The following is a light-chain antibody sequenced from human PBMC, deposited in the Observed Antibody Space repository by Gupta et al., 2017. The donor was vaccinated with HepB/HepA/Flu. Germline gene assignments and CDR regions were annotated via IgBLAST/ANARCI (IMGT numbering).Light chain of an antibody. J-gene: IGLJ2*01. V-gene: IGLV2-23*02. Sequence: QSALTQPASVSGSPGQSINIPCTGTSSDVEIYNFVSWYQQHPGKAPSLMIFEVSKRPSGVSNRFPGSKSGNTASPTISGLQAEDEADYYCCSYAGRRILVVFGGGTKLTVL. CDR2: EVS. CDR1: SSDVEIYNF. CDR3: CSYAGRRILVV.